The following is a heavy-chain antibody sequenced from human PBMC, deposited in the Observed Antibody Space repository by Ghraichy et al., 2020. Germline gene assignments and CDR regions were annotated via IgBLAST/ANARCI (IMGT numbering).Heavy chain of an antibody. CDR2: ISSSTI. CDR1: GFTFSSYS. V-gene: IGHV3-48*02. Sequence: GESLNISCAASGFTFSSYSMNWVRQAPGKGLEWVSYISSSTIYYADSVKGRFTISRDNAKNSLYLQMNSLRDEDTAVYYCARGSWYPYWGQGTLVTVSS. D-gene: IGHD6-13*01. CDR3: ARGSWYPY. J-gene: IGHJ4*02.